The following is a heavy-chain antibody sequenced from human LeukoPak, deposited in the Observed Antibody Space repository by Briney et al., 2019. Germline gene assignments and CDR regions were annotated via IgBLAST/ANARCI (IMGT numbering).Heavy chain of an antibody. V-gene: IGHV4-4*02. CDR3: ARSVSGSYGSFDI. Sequence: SETLSLTCAVSGGSISSSNWYSWVRQPPGKGLEWIGETYYDGNTNFNPSLKSRVTLSVGNSKTQFSLNLGSVTAADTAMYYCARSVSGSYGSFDIWGQGTMVTVSS. D-gene: IGHD1-26*01. CDR2: TYYDGNT. CDR1: GGSISSSNW. J-gene: IGHJ3*02.